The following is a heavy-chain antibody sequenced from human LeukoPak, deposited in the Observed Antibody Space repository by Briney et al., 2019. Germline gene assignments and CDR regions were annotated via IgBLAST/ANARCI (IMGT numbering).Heavy chain of an antibody. D-gene: IGHD2-15*01. J-gene: IGHJ4*02. Sequence: PGGSLRLSCAASGFTFSSYSMNWVRQAPGKGLEWVSSISSSSSYIYYADSVKGRFTISRDNAKNSLYLQMDSLRAEDTAVYYCAREDCSGGSCCFDYWGQGTLVIVSS. CDR2: ISSSSSYI. V-gene: IGHV3-21*01. CDR3: AREDCSGGSCCFDY. CDR1: GFTFSSYS.